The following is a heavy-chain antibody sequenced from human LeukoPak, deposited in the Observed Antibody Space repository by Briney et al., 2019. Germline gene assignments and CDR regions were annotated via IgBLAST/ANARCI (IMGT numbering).Heavy chain of an antibody. CDR3: ARDGDDSGSSTYYYYMDV. CDR2: IYYSEST. CDR1: GGSISSFY. Sequence: PSETLSLTCTVSGGSISSFYWSWIRQPPGKGLEWIGYIYYSESTNYNPSLKSRVTISVDTSKNQFSLKLSSVTAADTAVYYCARDGDDSGSSTYYYYMDVWGKGTTVTVSS. D-gene: IGHD3-10*01. J-gene: IGHJ6*03. V-gene: IGHV4-59*01.